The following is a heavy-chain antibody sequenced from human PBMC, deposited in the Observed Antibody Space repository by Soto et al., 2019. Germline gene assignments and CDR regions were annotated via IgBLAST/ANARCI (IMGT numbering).Heavy chain of an antibody. V-gene: IGHV4-4*02. J-gene: IGHJ6*02. CDR1: GGSISSSNW. Sequence: QVQLQESGPGLVKPSGTLSLTCAVSGGSISSSNWWSWVRQPPGKGLEWIGEIYHSGSTNYNPSRKSRVTISVDKSNNQFSLTLGSVTAADTAVYYCARVSGSYYYGMDVWGQGTTVTVSS. CDR3: ARVSGSYYYGMDV. D-gene: IGHD3-10*01. CDR2: IYHSGST.